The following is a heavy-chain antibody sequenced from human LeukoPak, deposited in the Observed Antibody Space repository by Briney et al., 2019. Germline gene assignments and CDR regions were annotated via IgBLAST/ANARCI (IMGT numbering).Heavy chain of an antibody. D-gene: IGHD5-18*01. Sequence: ASVNVSCKASRYTFTDYYMHWVRQAPGQGLAWMGWINPKSCGTKYAQKCQGRVTMTRDTSISTAYMELNRLRSDDTAVYYCARGGPDSYGFEKRTKNWFDPWGQGTLVTVSS. CDR2: INPKSCGT. CDR1: RYTFTDYY. V-gene: IGHV1-2*02. CDR3: ARGGPDSYGFEKRTKNWFDP. J-gene: IGHJ5*02.